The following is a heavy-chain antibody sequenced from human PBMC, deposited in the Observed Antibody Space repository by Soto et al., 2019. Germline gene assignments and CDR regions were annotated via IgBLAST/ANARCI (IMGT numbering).Heavy chain of an antibody. V-gene: IGHV3-21*01. CDR2: ISSSSSYI. D-gene: IGHD2-15*01. CDR1: GFTFSSYS. Sequence: EVQLVESGGGLVKPGGSLRLSCAASGFTFSSYSMNWVRQAPGKGLEWVSSISSSSSYIYYADSVKGRFTISRDNAKNSLYLQMNSLRAEDTAVYYCERDGWSTSDAFDIWGQGTMGTVSS. J-gene: IGHJ3*02. CDR3: ERDGWSTSDAFDI.